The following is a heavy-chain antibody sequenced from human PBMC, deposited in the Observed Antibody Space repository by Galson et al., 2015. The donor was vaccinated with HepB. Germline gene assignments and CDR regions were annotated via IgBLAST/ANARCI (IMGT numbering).Heavy chain of an antibody. D-gene: IGHD6-19*01. CDR2: IDWDDDK. J-gene: IGHJ6*02. V-gene: IGHV2-70*11. Sequence: PALVKPTQTLTLTCTFSGFSLSTSGMCVSWIRQPPGKALEWLARIDWDDDKYYSTSLKTRLTISKDTSKNQVVLTMTNMDPVDTATYYCARIRGIAVAGTQYYYYYGMDVWGQGTTVTVSS. CDR1: GFSLSTSGMC. CDR3: ARIRGIAVAGTQYYYYYGMDV.